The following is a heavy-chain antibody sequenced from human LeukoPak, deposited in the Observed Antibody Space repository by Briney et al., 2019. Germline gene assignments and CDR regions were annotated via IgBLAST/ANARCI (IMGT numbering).Heavy chain of an antibody. CDR1: GFTFSSYA. CDR2: ISGSGGST. D-gene: IGHD2-2*01. J-gene: IGHJ5*02. V-gene: IGHV3-23*01. CDR3: AKGPAAMPGGNWFDP. Sequence: GSLRLSCAASGFTFSSYAMSWVRQAPGKGLEWVSAISGSGGSTYYADSVKGRFTISRDNSKNTLYLQMNSLRAEDTAVYYCAKGPAAMPGGNWFDPWGQGTLVTVSA.